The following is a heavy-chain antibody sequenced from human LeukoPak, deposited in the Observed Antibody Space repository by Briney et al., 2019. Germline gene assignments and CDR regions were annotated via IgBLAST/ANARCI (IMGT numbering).Heavy chain of an antibody. J-gene: IGHJ6*02. CDR1: GGSFSGYY. Sequence: SSETLSLTCAVYGGSFSGYYWSWIRQPPGKGLEWIGEINHSGSTNYNPSLKSRVTISVDTSKNQFSLKLSSVTAADTAVYYCARARGRYCSSTCCYEAYYYYGMDVWGQGTTVTVSS. V-gene: IGHV4-34*01. CDR2: INHSGST. CDR3: ARARGRYCSSTCCYEAYYYYGMDV. D-gene: IGHD2-2*01.